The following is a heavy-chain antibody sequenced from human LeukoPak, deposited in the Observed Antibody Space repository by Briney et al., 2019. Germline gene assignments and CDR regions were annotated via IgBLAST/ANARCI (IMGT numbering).Heavy chain of an antibody. Sequence: SETLSLTCTVSGGSISSYYWSWIRQPPGKGLEWIGYIYYSGSTNYNPSLKSRVTISVDTSKNQFSLKLSSVTAADTAVYYCARGGRFRWLFPAFDYWGQGTLVTVSS. CDR3: ARGGRFRWLFPAFDY. CDR2: IYYSGST. J-gene: IGHJ4*02. CDR1: GGSISSYY. V-gene: IGHV4-59*12. D-gene: IGHD3-22*01.